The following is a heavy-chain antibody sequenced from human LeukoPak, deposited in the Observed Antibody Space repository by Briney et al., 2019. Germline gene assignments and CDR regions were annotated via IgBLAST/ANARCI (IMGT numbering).Heavy chain of an antibody. CDR2: IKEDESAK. CDR1: GFSFSTYW. D-gene: IGHD1-26*01. CDR3: ARDVGGSLDY. V-gene: IGHV3-7*01. Sequence: PGGSLRLSCAASGFSFSTYWMAWVRQAPGKGLEWVANIKEDESAKHQADSVKGRFTIFRDNAWNSVYLQMSSLRGEDTAVYYCARDVGGSLDYWGQGTLVTVSS. J-gene: IGHJ4*02.